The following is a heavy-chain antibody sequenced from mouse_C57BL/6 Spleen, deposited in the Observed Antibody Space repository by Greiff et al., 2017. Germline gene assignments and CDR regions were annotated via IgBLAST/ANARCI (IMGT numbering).Heavy chain of an antibody. CDR2: IDPSDSYT. Sequence: QVHVKQPGAELVKPGASVKLSCKASGYTFTSYWMQWVKQRPGQGLEWIGEIDPSDSYTNYNQKFKGKATLTVDTSSSTAYMQLSSLTSEDSAVYYCARKIGYYYGSSHRYAMDYWGQGTSVTVSS. CDR3: ARKIGYYYGSSHRYAMDY. D-gene: IGHD1-1*01. J-gene: IGHJ4*01. CDR1: GYTFTSYW. V-gene: IGHV1-50*01.